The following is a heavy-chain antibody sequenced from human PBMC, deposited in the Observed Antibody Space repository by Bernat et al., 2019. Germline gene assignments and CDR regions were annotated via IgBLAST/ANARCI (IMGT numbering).Heavy chain of an antibody. CDR1: GGTFSSYA. D-gene: IGHD6-6*01. CDR3: AREQLARRRDDYYYYYMDV. Sequence: QVQLVQSGAEVKKPGSSVKVSCKASGGTFSSYAISWVRQAPGQGLEWMGGIIPIFGTANYAQKFQGRVTITADESTSTAYMELSSLRSEDTAVYYCAREQLARRRDDYYYYYMDVWGKGTTVTVSS. V-gene: IGHV1-69*01. J-gene: IGHJ6*03. CDR2: IIPIFGTA.